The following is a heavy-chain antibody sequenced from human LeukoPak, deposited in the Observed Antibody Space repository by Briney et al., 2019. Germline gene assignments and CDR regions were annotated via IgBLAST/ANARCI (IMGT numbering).Heavy chain of an antibody. J-gene: IGHJ5*02. V-gene: IGHV4-30-4*01. CDR2: THYSGSS. Sequence: SETLSLTCTVSGNSISSGDYYWSWIRQPPGEGLEWIGYTHYSGSSDYNPALKSRVSISVDASKNQFSLKLTSVTAADTAVYFCVSRAVWFDPWGPGTLVTVSS. CDR3: VSRAVWFDP. CDR1: GNSISSGDYY.